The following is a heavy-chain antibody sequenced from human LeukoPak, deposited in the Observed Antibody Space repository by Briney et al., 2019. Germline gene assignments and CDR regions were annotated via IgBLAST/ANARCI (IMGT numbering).Heavy chain of an antibody. V-gene: IGHV4-4*07. CDR1: AGSLSIYY. CDR2: IYTSGST. D-gene: IGHD5-18*01. J-gene: IGHJ6*03. Sequence: ETLSLTCTVSAGSLSIYYWSWIRQPPGKGLEWIGRIYTSGSTNYNPSLKSRVTISVDTSKNQFSLKLSSVTAADTAVYYCATNSYGHYQYYYYMDVWGKGTTVTISS. CDR3: ATNSYGHYQYYYYMDV.